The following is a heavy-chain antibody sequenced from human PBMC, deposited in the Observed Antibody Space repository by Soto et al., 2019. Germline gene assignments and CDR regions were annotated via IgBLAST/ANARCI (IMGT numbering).Heavy chain of an antibody. CDR2: INSDGSVS. Sequence: EVQLVESGGGLVQPGGSLRLSCAASGFTFSNYWMYWVRQAPGKGLVWVSRINSDGSVSSYADSVKGRLTISRDNVKNTLYLQMDSLRAEDTAVYYCARGDCVGGTCYSLPGSFYYYMDVWGKGTTVTVFS. CDR1: GFTFSNYW. J-gene: IGHJ6*03. V-gene: IGHV3-74*01. CDR3: ARGDCVGGTCYSLPGSFYYYMDV. D-gene: IGHD2-15*01.